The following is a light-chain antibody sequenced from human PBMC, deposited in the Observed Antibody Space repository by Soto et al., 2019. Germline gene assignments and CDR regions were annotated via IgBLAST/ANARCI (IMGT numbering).Light chain of an antibody. CDR3: QQYASSPLLT. CDR1: QTIGSTY. J-gene: IGKJ4*01. Sequence: EIVLPQSPGTLSLSPGETATLSCRARQTIGSTYLAWYQHKPGQAPRLLIFGTSSRATGIPDRFSGSGSGTDFTLTISRLEPEDFAVYYCQQYASSPLLTFGGGTRVEIK. CDR2: GTS. V-gene: IGKV3-20*01.